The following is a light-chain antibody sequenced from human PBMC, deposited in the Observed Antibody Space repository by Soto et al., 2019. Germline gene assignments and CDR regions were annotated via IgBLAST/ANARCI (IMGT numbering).Light chain of an antibody. J-gene: IGLJ2*01. V-gene: IGLV1-40*01. CDR3: QSYDSSLSGSHVV. Sequence: QSVLTQPPSVSEAPGQRVTISCTGSSSNIGAGYDVHWYQQLPGTAPKLLIYGNSNRPSGVPDRFSGSKSGTSASLAITGLQAEDEADYYCQSYDSSLSGSHVVFGGGTKVTVL. CDR1: SSNIGAGYD. CDR2: GNS.